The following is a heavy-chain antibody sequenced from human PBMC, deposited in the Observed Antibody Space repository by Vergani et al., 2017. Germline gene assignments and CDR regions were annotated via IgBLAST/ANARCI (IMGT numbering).Heavy chain of an antibody. J-gene: IGHJ4*02. D-gene: IGHD3-3*01. CDR3: ARERNAYYDFWSGYYTQYYFDY. CDR2: INWNGGST. Sequence: EVQLVESGGGVVRPGGSLRLSCAASGFTFDDYGMSWVRQAPGKGLEWDSGINWNGGSTGYADSVKGRFTISRDNAKNSLYLQMNSRRAEDTALYYCARERNAYYDFWSGYYTQYYFDYWGQGTLVTGSS. CDR1: GFTFDDYG. V-gene: IGHV3-20*04.